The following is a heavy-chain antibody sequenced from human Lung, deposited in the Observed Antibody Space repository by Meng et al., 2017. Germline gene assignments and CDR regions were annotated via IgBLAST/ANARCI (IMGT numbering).Heavy chain of an antibody. CDR2: LGAHDGDT. V-gene: IGHV1-18*01. Sequence: QGQPAQSGPEVKKPGAPVNVSCKASDDTFTGYGGRGVRQAPGQGLEWMAWLGAHDGDTSHAPKFQGRVTVSADRPTATAYMELRSLRSDDTAVYYCARGTPGRSYSDYWGQGTLVTVSS. CDR1: DDTFTGYG. CDR3: ARGTPGRSYSDY. D-gene: IGHD3-10*01. J-gene: IGHJ4*02.